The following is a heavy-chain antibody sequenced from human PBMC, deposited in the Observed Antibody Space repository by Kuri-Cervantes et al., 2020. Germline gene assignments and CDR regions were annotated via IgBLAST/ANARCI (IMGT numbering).Heavy chain of an antibody. V-gene: IGHV3-53*01. D-gene: IGHD3-3*01. Sequence: GESLKISCAASGFTVSSNYMSWVRQAPGKGLEWVSVIYIGGSTYYADSVKGRFTISRDNSKNTLYLQMNSLRAEDTAVYYCARGHIRFVDYWGQGTLVTVSS. J-gene: IGHJ4*02. CDR2: IYIGGST. CDR1: GFTVSSNY. CDR3: ARGHIRFVDY.